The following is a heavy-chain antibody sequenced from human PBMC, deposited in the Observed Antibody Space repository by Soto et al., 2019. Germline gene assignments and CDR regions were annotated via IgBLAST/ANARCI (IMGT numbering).Heavy chain of an antibody. J-gene: IGHJ3*01. V-gene: IGHV1-8*01. D-gene: IGHD2-15*01. CDR2: MNPNSGNT. Sequence: ASVKVSCKASGYTFTSYDINWVRQATGQGLEWMGWMNPNSGNTGYAQKFQGRVTMTRNTSISTAYMELSSLRSEDTAVYYCARALVVVVAATTHDPFDFWGQGTMVTVSS. CDR1: GYTFTSYD. CDR3: ARALVVVVAATTHDPFDF.